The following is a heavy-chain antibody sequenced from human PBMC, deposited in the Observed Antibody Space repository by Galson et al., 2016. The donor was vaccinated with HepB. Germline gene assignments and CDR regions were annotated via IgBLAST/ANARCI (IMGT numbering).Heavy chain of an antibody. V-gene: IGHV3-69-1*01. CDR3: ARDRYDFWSGYSSYYGMDV. J-gene: IGHJ6*02. CDR1: GFTSKNYT. Sequence: SLRLSCAASGFTSKNYTMNWVRQAPGKGLEWLSSITNRSYIYYADSLKGRFTISRDNAKNSLYLQMNSLRAEDTAVYYCARDRYDFWSGYSSYYGMDVWGQGTTVTVSS. CDR2: ITNRSYI. D-gene: IGHD3-3*01.